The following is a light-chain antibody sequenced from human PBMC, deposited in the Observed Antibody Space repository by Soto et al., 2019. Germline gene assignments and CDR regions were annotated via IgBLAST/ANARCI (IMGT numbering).Light chain of an antibody. J-gene: IGLJ2*01. CDR2: DNG. CDR1: STNIGAGYD. Sequence: QSVLTQPPSVSGAPGQRVTISCSGSSTNIGAGYDVHWYQQLPGTAPKLLIYDNGNRPSGVPDRFSGSKSGTSASLAITGLQPEDEADYYCQSYDSSLNLLFGGGTQLTVL. CDR3: QSYDSSLNLL. V-gene: IGLV1-40*01.